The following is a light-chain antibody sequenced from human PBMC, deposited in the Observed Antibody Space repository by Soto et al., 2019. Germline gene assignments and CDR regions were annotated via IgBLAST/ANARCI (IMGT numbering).Light chain of an antibody. V-gene: IGLV3-21*04. CDR1: NIGGKS. CDR3: QVWDSSSEHYV. J-gene: IGLJ1*01. Sequence: SYELTQPPSVSVAPGETARISCGGNNIGGKSMHWCQQKPGQAPVSVIHYDNDRPSGIPERFSGANSGNTATLTISRVEAGDEDDYYCQVWDSSSEHYVFGPGTKLTVL. CDR2: YDN.